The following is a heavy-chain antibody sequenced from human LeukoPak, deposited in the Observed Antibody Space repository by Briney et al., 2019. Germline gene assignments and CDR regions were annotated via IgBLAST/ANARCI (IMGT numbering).Heavy chain of an antibody. J-gene: IGHJ6*03. V-gene: IGHV1-69*05. CDR3: ARGWTTVTRGGSYYMDV. D-gene: IGHD4-17*01. CDR1: GGTFSSYA. CDR2: IIPIFGTA. Sequence: GASVKVSCKASGGTFSSYAISWVRQAPGQRLEWMGGIIPIFGTANYAQKFQGRVTITTDESTSTAYMELSSLRSEDTAVYYCARGWTTVTRGGSYYMDVWGKGTTVTVSS.